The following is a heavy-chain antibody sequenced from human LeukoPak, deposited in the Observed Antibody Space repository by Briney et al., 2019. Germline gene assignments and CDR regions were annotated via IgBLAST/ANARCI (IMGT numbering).Heavy chain of an antibody. CDR3: ARAFSGGSYPQAPRY. Sequence: GGSLRLSCAASGFAFSSYSMNWVRQAPGKGLEWVSSISSSSSYIYYADSVKGRFTISGDNAKNSLYLQMNSLRAEDTAVYCCARAFSGGSYPQAPRYWGQGTLVTVSS. CDR1: GFAFSSYS. D-gene: IGHD1-26*01. J-gene: IGHJ4*02. V-gene: IGHV3-21*01. CDR2: ISSSSSYI.